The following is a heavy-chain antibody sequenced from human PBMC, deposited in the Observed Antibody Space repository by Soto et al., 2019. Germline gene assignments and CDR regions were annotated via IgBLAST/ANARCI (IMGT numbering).Heavy chain of an antibody. CDR3: ASLEQWLPRDY. J-gene: IGHJ4*02. D-gene: IGHD6-19*01. V-gene: IGHV3-23*01. CDR1: GFTFSYYA. Sequence: EVQLLESGGGLVQPGGSLRLSCAASGFTFSYYAMSWVRQAPGKGPEWVSGITGSGGNIYYADSVKGRFTISRDNSKNTLSLQMNSLRVEDTAVYYCASLEQWLPRDYGGQGTLVTVSS. CDR2: ITGSGGNI.